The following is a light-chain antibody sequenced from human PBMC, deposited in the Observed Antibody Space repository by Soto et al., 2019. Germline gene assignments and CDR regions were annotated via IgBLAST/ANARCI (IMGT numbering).Light chain of an antibody. J-gene: IGKJ1*01. V-gene: IGKV1-39*01. Sequence: DIQMTPSPASLSASLGDRVTITCRAGQSISSYLNWYQQKPGKAPKLLIYAASSLQSGVPSRFSGSGSGTDFTLTISSLQPEDFETYYCQQSYSNPLTFGQGTKVDIK. CDR3: QQSYSNPLT. CDR1: QSISSY. CDR2: AAS.